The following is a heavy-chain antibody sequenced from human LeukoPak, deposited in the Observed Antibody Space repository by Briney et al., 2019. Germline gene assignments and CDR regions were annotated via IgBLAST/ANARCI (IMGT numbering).Heavy chain of an antibody. J-gene: IGHJ4*02. Sequence: ASVKVSCKASGYTFTGYYMHWVRQAPGQGLEWMGWINPNSGGTNYAQKFQGRVTMTRDTSISTAYMELSRLRSDDTAVYYRARSTRGYSYGFIRTSLYYFDYWGQGTLVTVSS. CDR2: INPNSGGT. D-gene: IGHD5-18*01. CDR3: ARSTRGYSYGFIRTSLYYFDY. CDR1: GYTFTGYY. V-gene: IGHV1-2*02.